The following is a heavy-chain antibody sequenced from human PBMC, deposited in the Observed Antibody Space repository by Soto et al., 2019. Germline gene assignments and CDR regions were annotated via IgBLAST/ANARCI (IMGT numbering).Heavy chain of an antibody. CDR2: IYPGDSDT. CDR3: ARALGQDHFNWFDH. V-gene: IGHV5-51*01. Sequence: GESLKISCKGSGYRFTDYWIAWARQMPGKGLEWMGIIYPGDSDTTYSPSFQGQVTISADKSVSTAYLQWSSLKASDAAMYYCARALGQDHFNWFDHWGQGTLVTVSS. CDR1: GYRFTDYW. J-gene: IGHJ5*01. D-gene: IGHD3-16*01.